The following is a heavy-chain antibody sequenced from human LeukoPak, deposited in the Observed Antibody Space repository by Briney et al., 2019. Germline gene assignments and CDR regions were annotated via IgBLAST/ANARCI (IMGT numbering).Heavy chain of an antibody. D-gene: IGHD3-10*01. CDR1: GDNFNDNW. Sequence: GEAPKISCKGSGDNFNDNWLAWVRQMPGKGVVGGGIICASYCDPKHSPSLQGQVTISADKSNSNAYLRCRRLKASDNAMYYCSRRQCGVSATYSEDWGQGTLVTVSS. CDR2: ICASYCDP. J-gene: IGHJ4*02. CDR3: SRRQCGVSATYSED. V-gene: IGHV5-51*01.